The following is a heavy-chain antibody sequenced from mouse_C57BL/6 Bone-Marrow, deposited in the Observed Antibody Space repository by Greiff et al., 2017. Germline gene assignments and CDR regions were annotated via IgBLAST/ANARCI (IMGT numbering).Heavy chain of an antibody. V-gene: IGHV5-4*01. CDR1: GFTFSSYA. CDR2: ISDGGSYT. Sequence: EVQRVESGGGLVKPGGSLKLSCAASGFTFSSYAMSWVRQTPEKRLEWVATISDGGSYTYYPDNVKGRFTISRDNAKNNLYLQLSHLKSEDTAMYYCAREDETDYFDYWGQGTTLTVSS. J-gene: IGHJ2*01. CDR3: AREDETDYFDY.